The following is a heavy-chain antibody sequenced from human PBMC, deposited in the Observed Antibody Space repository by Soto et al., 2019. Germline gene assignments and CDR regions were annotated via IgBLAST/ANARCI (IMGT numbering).Heavy chain of an antibody. V-gene: IGHV4-31*03. D-gene: IGHD3-22*01. Sequence: SETLSLTCTVSGGSISSGGYYWSWIRQHPGKGLEWIGYIYYSGSTYYNPSLKSRVTISVDTSKNQFSLKLSSVTAADTAVYYCVPGTYDLGGSWFDPWGQGTLVTVSS. J-gene: IGHJ5*02. CDR2: IYYSGST. CDR1: GGSISSGGYY. CDR3: VPGTYDLGGSWFDP.